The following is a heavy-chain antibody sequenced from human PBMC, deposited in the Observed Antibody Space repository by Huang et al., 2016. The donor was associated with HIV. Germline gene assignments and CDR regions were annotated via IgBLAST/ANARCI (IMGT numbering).Heavy chain of an antibody. CDR3: ARDEYVWGSYRDAFDI. D-gene: IGHD3-16*02. Sequence: QVQLQESGPGLVTPSEPLSLPFTFSGGSLSSHYWSWFRQPPGKGLEWIVSMYYSGSTKYNPSLKSRVTISLDTSKKQLALKLSSVTAADTAVYYCARDEYVWGSYRDAFDIWGQGTMVTVSS. CDR1: GGSLSSHY. CDR2: MYYSGST. J-gene: IGHJ3*02. V-gene: IGHV4-59*11.